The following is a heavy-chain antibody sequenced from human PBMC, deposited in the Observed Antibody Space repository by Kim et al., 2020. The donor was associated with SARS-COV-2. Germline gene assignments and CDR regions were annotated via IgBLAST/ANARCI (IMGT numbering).Heavy chain of an antibody. CDR3: ARSGSYYRY. J-gene: IGHJ4*02. V-gene: IGHV4-34*01. CDR1: GGSFSGYY. D-gene: IGHD1-26*01. Sequence: SETLSLTCAVYGGSFSGYYWSWIRQPPGKGLEWIGEINHSGSTNYNPSLKSRVTISVDTSKNQFSLKLSSVTAADTAVYYCARSGSYYRYWGQGTLVTVSS. CDR2: INHSGST.